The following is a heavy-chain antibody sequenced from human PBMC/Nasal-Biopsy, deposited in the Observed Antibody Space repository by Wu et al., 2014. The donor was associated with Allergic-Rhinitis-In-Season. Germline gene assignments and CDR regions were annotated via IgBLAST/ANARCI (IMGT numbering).Heavy chain of an antibody. J-gene: IGHJ2*01. V-gene: IGHV4-39*01. CDR3: ARNPREQQLARWYFDL. CDR1: GDSVSSSNYY. D-gene: IGHD6-13*01. CDR2: VYYSGST. Sequence: TLSLTCTVSGDSVSSSNYYWGWIRQPPGKGMEWIGNVYYSGSTSYNPSLKSRVTISVDTSKNQFSLKLSSVTAADTAVYYCARNPREQQLARWYFDLWGRGTLVTVSS.